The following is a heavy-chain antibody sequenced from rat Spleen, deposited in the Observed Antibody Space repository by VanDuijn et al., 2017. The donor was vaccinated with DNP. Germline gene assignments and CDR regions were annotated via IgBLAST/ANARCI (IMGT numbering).Heavy chain of an antibody. V-gene: IGHV3-1*01. CDR2: ISFRGTT. D-gene: IGHD1-4*01. CDR1: GYSITSNY. CDR3: ARWLPGYKNYFDY. Sequence: EVQLQESGPGLVKPSQSLSLTCSVTGYSITSNYLGWIRKLPGNKMEWMAYISFRGTTGYNPALRSRISITRDTSKNQFFLQLNSVTTEDTATYYCARWLPGYKNYFDYWGQGVMVTVSS. J-gene: IGHJ2*01.